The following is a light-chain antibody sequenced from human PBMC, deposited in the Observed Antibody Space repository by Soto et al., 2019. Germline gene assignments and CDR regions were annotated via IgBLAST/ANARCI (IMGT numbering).Light chain of an antibody. CDR3: QQTYSTLSIT. J-gene: IGKJ5*01. CDR2: AAS. V-gene: IGKV1-39*01. Sequence: DIQMTQSPSSLSASVGDRVTITCRASESIARHLNWYQQKPGKAPNLLIYAASSLQNGVPSRFRGGGSGTDVTLTINTLQPEDFATYYCQQTYSTLSITFGQGTRLEIK. CDR1: ESIARH.